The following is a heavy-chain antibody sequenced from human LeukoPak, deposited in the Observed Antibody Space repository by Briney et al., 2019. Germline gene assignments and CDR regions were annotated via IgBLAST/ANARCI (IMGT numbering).Heavy chain of an antibody. J-gene: IGHJ4*02. CDR2: ISSSSSYI. Sequence: GGSLRLSCAASGFTFSSYSMNWVCQAPGKGLEWVSSISSSSSYINYAGSVEGRFTISRDNAKNSLYLQMNSLRAEDTAVYYCAREYYDGGNSGYYYVDLYYFDYWGQGTLVTVSS. CDR1: GFTFSSYS. D-gene: IGHD3-22*01. CDR3: AREYYDGGNSGYYYVDLYYFDY. V-gene: IGHV3-21*01.